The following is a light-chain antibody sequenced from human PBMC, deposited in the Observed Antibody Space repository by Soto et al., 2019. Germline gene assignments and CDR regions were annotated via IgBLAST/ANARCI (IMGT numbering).Light chain of an antibody. CDR1: QSVSSN. Sequence: EIVMTQPPATLSVSPGERATLSCRASQSVSSNLAWYQQKPGQAPRLLIYGSSNRATGVPERFSGSGSGTEFTLIISSLQSEDVALYYCQQYSNWPPAITFGQGTRLEIK. J-gene: IGKJ5*01. CDR3: QQYSNWPPAIT. CDR2: GSS. V-gene: IGKV3-15*01.